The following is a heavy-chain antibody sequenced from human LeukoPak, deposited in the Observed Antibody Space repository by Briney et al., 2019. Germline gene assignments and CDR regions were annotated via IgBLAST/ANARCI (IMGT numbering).Heavy chain of an antibody. CDR2: IIPIFGTA. CDR3: ARDLRSTMVRGVIAYYYYYMDV. D-gene: IGHD3-10*01. V-gene: IGHV1-69*01. Sequence: SVKLSCEASGGTFSSYAISWVRQAPGQGLEWVGGIIPIFGTANYAQTFQGRVTITGDESTSTAYMELSSLRSEDTAVYYCARDLRSTMVRGVIAYYYYYMDVWGKGTTVTVSS. J-gene: IGHJ6*03. CDR1: GGTFSSYA.